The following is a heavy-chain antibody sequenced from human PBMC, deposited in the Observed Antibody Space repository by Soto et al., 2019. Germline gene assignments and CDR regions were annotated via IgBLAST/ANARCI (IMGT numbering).Heavy chain of an antibody. Sequence: GGSLRLSCAASGFTFSSYSMNWVRQAPGKGLEWVSSISSSSSYIYYAGSVKGRFTISRDNAKNSLYLQMNSLRAEDTAVYYCARDPSAFDIWGQGTMVTVSS. CDR2: ISSSSSYI. CDR1: GFTFSSYS. V-gene: IGHV3-21*01. CDR3: ARDPSAFDI. J-gene: IGHJ3*02.